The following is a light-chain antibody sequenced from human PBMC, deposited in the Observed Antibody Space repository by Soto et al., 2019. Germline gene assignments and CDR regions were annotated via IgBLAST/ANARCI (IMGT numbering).Light chain of an antibody. CDR3: SSYTSSSTLTYV. J-gene: IGLJ1*01. CDR1: SSDVGGYNY. V-gene: IGLV2-14*01. Sequence: QSALTQPASVSGSPGQSITISCTGTSSDVGGYNYVSWYQQHPGKAPKLMIYEVSNRPSGVSNRFSGFKSGNTASLTISGLQAEDEADYYFSSYTSSSTLTYVFGTGTKVTVL. CDR2: EVS.